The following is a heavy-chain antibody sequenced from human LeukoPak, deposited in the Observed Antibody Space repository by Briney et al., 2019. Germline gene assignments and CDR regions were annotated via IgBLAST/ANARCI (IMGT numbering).Heavy chain of an antibody. D-gene: IGHD5-18*01. CDR1: GFTFSSYG. CDR3: ARGLGDSSGAFDI. Sequence: PGGSLRLSCAASGFTFSSYGMHWVRQAPGKGLEWVAVIWYDGSNKYYADSVKGRFTISRDNSKNTLYLQMNSLRAEDTAVYYCARGLGDSSGAFDIWGQGTMVTVSS. CDR2: IWYDGSNK. V-gene: IGHV3-33*01. J-gene: IGHJ3*02.